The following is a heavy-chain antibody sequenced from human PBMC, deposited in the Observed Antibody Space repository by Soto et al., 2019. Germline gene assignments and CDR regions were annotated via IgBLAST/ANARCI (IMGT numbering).Heavy chain of an antibody. CDR2: ISGSGGST. Sequence: DVQLLESGGDFVQPGGSLRLSCAASGFSFSSYAMSWVRQAPGKGLEWVSGISGSGGSTYYADSVEGRFVISRDNSENTLYLQMSSLRVEDTAVYYCAKAWGWNDAGFDVWGQGTMVTVSS. CDR1: GFSFSSYA. CDR3: AKAWGWNDAGFDV. V-gene: IGHV3-23*01. J-gene: IGHJ3*01. D-gene: IGHD1-1*01.